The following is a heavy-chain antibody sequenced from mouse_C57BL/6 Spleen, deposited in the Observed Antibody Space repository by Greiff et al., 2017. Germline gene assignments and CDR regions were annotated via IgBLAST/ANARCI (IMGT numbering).Heavy chain of an antibody. CDR3: ARQCAWYFDV. J-gene: IGHJ1*03. Sequence: EVKLVESGGGLVQPGESLKLSCESNEYEFPSHDMSWVRKTPEKRLELVAAINSDGGSTYYPDTMERRFIISRDNTKKTLYLQMSSLGAEDTAWYYCARQCAWYFDVWGTGTTVTVSS. CDR1: EYEFPSHD. CDR2: INSDGGST. D-gene: IGHD6-1*01. V-gene: IGHV5-2*03.